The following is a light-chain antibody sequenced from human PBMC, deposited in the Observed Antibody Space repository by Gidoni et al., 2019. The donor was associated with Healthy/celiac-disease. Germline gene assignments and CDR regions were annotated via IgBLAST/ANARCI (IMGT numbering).Light chain of an antibody. CDR2: AAS. V-gene: IGKV1-33*01. Sequence: DILMTPSPSSLSASVGDRVTITCQASQDISNYLNWYQQKPGKAPKLLIYAASILETGVPSRFSGSGSGTDFTFTISSLQPEDIATYYCQQYDSIPLTFGGGTKVEIK. CDR1: QDISNY. J-gene: IGKJ4*01. CDR3: QQYDSIPLT.